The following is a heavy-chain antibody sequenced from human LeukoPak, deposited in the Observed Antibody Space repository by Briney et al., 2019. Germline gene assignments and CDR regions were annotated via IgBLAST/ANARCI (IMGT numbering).Heavy chain of an antibody. CDR3: AKDPSPGILYYFDY. J-gene: IGHJ4*02. CDR1: GFTFDDYA. Sequence: GRSLRLSCAASGFTFDDYAMHWVRQAPGKGLEWVSGISWNSGSIGYADSVKGRFTISRDNAKNSLYLQMNSLRAEDTALYYCAKDPSPGILYYFDYWGQGTLVTVSS. D-gene: IGHD6-13*01. V-gene: IGHV3-9*01. CDR2: ISWNSGSI.